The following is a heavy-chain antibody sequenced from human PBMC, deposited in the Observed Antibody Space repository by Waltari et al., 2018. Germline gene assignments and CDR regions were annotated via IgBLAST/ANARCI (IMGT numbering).Heavy chain of an antibody. CDR3: ARDHYYSXXX. V-gene: IGHV3-74*01. J-gene: IGHJ6*04. Sequence: XVQLVXXGGGLVQPGXSLRLSXEASGFIXSTYWMHWVRQAPGKGRVWVSRIDNXDGSGTSYXXXVKGRFTXXRDNAKNTXYLQMNSLXXEDTGVXXXARDHYYSXXXWGTGTXXTVSS. CDR1: GFIXSTYW. CDR2: IDNXDGSGT.